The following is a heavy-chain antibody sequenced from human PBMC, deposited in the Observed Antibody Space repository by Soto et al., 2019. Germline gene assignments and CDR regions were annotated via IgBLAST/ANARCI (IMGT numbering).Heavy chain of an antibody. V-gene: IGHV3-21*06. Sequence: EGQLLESGGGLVKAGGSLRLSCAASGFTLSLYTINWVRQAPGKGLEWVSSLGVSDDRFYADSVKGRFTISRANAKNTLYLEMHGLRGEDTAVYYCARLTGIAEIAPLDEDHWGQGTLVTVSS. J-gene: IGHJ4*02. CDR2: LGVSDDR. D-gene: IGHD1-1*01. CDR1: GFTLSLYT. CDR3: ARLTGIAEIAPLDEDH.